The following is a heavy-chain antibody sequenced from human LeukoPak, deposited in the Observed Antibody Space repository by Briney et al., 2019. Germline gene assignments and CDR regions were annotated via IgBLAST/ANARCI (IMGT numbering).Heavy chain of an antibody. Sequence: GGSLRLSCAASGFTFSSYAMSWVRQAPGKGLEWVSAISGSGGSTYYADPVKGRFTISRDNSKNTLYLQMNSLRAEDTAVYYCAKPGGDYDFWDFDYWGQGTLVTVSS. V-gene: IGHV3-23*01. CDR1: GFTFSSYA. CDR2: ISGSGGST. CDR3: AKPGGDYDFWDFDY. J-gene: IGHJ4*02. D-gene: IGHD3-3*01.